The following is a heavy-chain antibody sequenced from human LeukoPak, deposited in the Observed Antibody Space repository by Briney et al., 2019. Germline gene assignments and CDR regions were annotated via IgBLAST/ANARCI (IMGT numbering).Heavy chain of an antibody. CDR1: GFTFSSYA. CDR2: ISGSGGST. Sequence: GGPLRLSCAASGFTFSSYAMSWVRQAPGKGLEWVSAISGSGGSTYYADSVKGRFTISRDNSKNTLYLQMNSLRAEDTAVYYCAKDSYYDILTGYYDYYYYYGMDVWGQGTTVTVSS. J-gene: IGHJ6*02. D-gene: IGHD3-9*01. CDR3: AKDSYYDILTGYYDYYYYYGMDV. V-gene: IGHV3-23*01.